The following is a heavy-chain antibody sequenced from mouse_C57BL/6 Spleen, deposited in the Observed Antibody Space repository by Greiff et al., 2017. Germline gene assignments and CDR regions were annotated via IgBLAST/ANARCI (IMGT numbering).Heavy chain of an antibody. CDR1: GFNIKDDY. V-gene: IGHV14-4*01. Sequence: EVKLQESGAELVRPGASVKLSCTASGFNIKDDYMHWVKQRPEQGLEWIGWIDPENGDTEYASKFQGNATITADTSSNTAYLQLSSLTSEDTAVYYCTGGWLRRGFAYWRQGTLVTVSA. J-gene: IGHJ3*01. CDR2: IDPENGDT. CDR3: TGGWLRRGFAY. D-gene: IGHD2-2*01.